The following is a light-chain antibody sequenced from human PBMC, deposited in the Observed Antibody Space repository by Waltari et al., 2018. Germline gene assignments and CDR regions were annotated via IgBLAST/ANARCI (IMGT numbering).Light chain of an antibody. CDR3: QAWDITTKVV. CDR2: QDN. CDR1: KLADKY. J-gene: IGLJ2*01. Sequence: SYELTQPPSISVSPGQTARLTCSGEKLADKYVSWYQQKSGQSHTLVIYQDNKRPSGIPERFSGSNSGNTATLTISETQTFDEADFYCQAWDITTKVVFGGGTKLTVL. V-gene: IGLV3-1*01.